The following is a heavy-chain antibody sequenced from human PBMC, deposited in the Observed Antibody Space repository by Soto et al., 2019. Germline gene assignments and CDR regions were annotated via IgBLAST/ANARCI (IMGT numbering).Heavy chain of an antibody. Sequence: QGQLEQSGAEARKPGSSVKVSCKASGGSFSSYAISWVRQAPGQGLEWMGGIVPVLGTSHSAQKFQGRVTFSTDDSTTTAYMELSSLRSEDTAVYYCARDSPGGGYYYGMDVWGQGTTVTVSS. CDR3: ARDSPGGGYYYGMDV. V-gene: IGHV1-69*01. CDR2: IVPVLGTS. D-gene: IGHD3-16*01. CDR1: GGSFSSYA. J-gene: IGHJ6*02.